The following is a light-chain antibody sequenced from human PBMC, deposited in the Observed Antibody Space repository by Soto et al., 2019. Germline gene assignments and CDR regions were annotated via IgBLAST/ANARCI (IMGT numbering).Light chain of an antibody. CDR2: EAS. J-gene: IGKJ4*01. Sequence: IQMTQSPSTLSASVGYRVFITFLASHSINNRLAWYQQKPGKAPNLLIYEASSLESGVPSRFSGSGSGTEFTLTISSLQPEDFASFYCQQYTSYPLTFGGGTKVDI. CDR3: QQYTSYPLT. CDR1: HSINNR. V-gene: IGKV1-5*03.